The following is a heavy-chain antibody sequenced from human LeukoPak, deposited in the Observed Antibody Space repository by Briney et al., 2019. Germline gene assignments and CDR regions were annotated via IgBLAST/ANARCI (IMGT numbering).Heavy chain of an antibody. CDR3: ARGSHSGGPIPNFDY. CDR2: TNPKSGGK. J-gene: IGHJ4*02. V-gene: IGHV1-2*02. CDR1: VYTFTDFY. D-gene: IGHD3-16*01. Sequence: ASVKVSCKASVYTFTDFYVHWVRQAPGQGLGWMGWTNPKSGGKNYAQKSQGRVTMTRETTIRTAYMELSTLRSDDTAVYYCARGSHSGGPIPNFDYWGQGTLVTVSS.